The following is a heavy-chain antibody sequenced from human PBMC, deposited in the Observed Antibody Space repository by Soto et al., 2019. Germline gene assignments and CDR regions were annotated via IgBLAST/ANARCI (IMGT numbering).Heavy chain of an antibody. J-gene: IGHJ6*04. V-gene: IGHV3-21*01. CDR2: ISRGSVYT. D-gene: IGHD3-9*01. Sequence: WVSLRLSWAASGFTFNCYIVNWLRQDPGTGLQWVASISRGSVYTDFADSVKGRFPTSRDDVTNSVSLQMDSLRVEDTGIYYCARYDAFKAFDLWGKGPTVTVSS. CDR1: GFTFNCYI. CDR3: ARYDAFKAFDL.